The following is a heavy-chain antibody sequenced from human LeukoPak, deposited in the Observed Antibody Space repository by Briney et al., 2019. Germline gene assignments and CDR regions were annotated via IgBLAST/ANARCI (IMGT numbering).Heavy chain of an antibody. CDR1: GFTFSSYS. CDR2: ISSSSSTI. CDR3: ARDLLGTVVTSTDWFDP. D-gene: IGHD4-23*01. J-gene: IGHJ5*02. V-gene: IGHV3-48*01. Sequence: GGSLRLSCAASGFTFSSYSMNWVRQAPGKGLEWVSYISSSSSTIYYADSVKGRFTISRGNAKNSLYLQMNSLRAEDTAVYYCARDLLGTVVTSTDWFDPWGQGTLVTVSS.